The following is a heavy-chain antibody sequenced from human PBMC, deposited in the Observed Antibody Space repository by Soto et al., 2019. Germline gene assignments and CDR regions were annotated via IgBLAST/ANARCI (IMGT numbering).Heavy chain of an antibody. CDR3: ARGGRYGSGSYYQLLPRGGFDP. CDR1: GGSFSGYY. J-gene: IGHJ5*02. D-gene: IGHD3-10*01. CDR2: INHSGST. Sequence: SETLSLTCAVYGGSFSGYYWSWIRQPPGKGLEWIGEINHSGSTNYNPSLKSRVTISVDTSKNQFSLKLSSVTATDTAVYYCARGGRYGSGSYYQLLPRGGFDPWGQGTLVTVSS. V-gene: IGHV4-34*01.